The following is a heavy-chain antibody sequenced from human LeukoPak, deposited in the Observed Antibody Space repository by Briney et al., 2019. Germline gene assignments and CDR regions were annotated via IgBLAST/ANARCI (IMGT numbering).Heavy chain of an antibody. CDR2: ISGSGGST. V-gene: IGHV3-23*01. Sequence: PGGSLRLSCAASGFTFSSYAMSWVRQAPGKGLEWVSAISGSGGSTYYADSVKGRFTISRDNSKNTLYLQMNSLRAEDTAVYYCAKDEMDNILTGYYLDDWGQGTPVTVSS. CDR3: AKDEMDNILTGYYLDD. D-gene: IGHD3-9*01. CDR1: GFTFSSYA. J-gene: IGHJ4*02.